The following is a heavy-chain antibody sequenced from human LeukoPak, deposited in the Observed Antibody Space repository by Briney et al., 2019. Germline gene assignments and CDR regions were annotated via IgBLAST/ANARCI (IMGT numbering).Heavy chain of an antibody. CDR1: GDSVSRIY. Sequence: PSETLSLACTVSGDSVSRIYWSWIRQVAAKEQEWLGRVHTSGTTYNPSLKNRVSMSVDTSSSQLSLKLTSVTAADTATYYCARGPRGSVWYFDFWGRGTLVTVSS. CDR3: ARGPRGSVWYFDF. V-gene: IGHV4-4*07. J-gene: IGHJ2*01. CDR2: VHTSGT.